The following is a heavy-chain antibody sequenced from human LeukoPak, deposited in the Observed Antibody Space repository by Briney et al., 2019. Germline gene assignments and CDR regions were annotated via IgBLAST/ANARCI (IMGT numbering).Heavy chain of an antibody. CDR2: ISYDGSNE. CDR3: ARDRSDAFDI. Sequence: GRSLRLSCAASGFTFSSYAMHWVRQAPGKGLEWVAVISYDGSNEYYADSVKGRFTISRDNSKNTLYLQMNSLRAEDTAVYYCARDRSDAFDIWGQGTMVTVSS. D-gene: IGHD3-16*02. V-gene: IGHV3-30-3*01. J-gene: IGHJ3*02. CDR1: GFTFSSYA.